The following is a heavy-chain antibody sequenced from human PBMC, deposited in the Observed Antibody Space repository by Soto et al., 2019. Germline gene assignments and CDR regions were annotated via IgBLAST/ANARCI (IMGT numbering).Heavy chain of an antibody. J-gene: IGHJ5*02. CDR3: ARRPEGDFWSGYYGDNWFDP. CDR1: GGSFSGYY. V-gene: IGHV4-34*01. D-gene: IGHD3-3*01. CDR2: INHSGST. Sequence: SETLSLTCAVYGGSFSGYYWSWIRQPPGKGLEWIGEINHSGSTNYNPSLKSRVTISVDTSKNQFSLKLSSVTAADTAVYYCARRPEGDFWSGYYGDNWFDPWGQGTLVTV.